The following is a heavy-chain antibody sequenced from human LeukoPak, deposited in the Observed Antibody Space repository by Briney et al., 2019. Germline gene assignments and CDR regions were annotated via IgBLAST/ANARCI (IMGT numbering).Heavy chain of an antibody. CDR2: ISSSSSTI. D-gene: IGHD4-17*01. V-gene: IGHV3-48*01. CDR3: ARNYGDYPDAFDI. J-gene: IGHJ3*02. Sequence: PGGSLRLSCAASGFTFSSYSMNWVRQAPGKGLEWVSYISSSSSTIYYADSVKGRFTISRDNAKNSLYLQMNSLRAEDTAVYYCARNYGDYPDAFDIWGQGTMVTVSS. CDR1: GFTFSSYS.